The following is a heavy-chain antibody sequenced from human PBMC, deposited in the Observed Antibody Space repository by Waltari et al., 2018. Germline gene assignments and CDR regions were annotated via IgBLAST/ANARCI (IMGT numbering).Heavy chain of an antibody. CDR2: INTDGSIT. D-gene: IGHD6-13*01. CDR3: VLYSSSFLGDC. V-gene: IGHV3-74*01. Sequence: EVQLVESGGGLVQPGGSLRLHCAAAGLIFSRYWMHWVRQAPGKGLVSVSNINTDGSITRYADSVRGRFTISRDNAKNTLFLQMNSLRAEDTAMYYCVLYSSSFLGDCWGQGTLVTVSS. CDR1: GLIFSRYW. J-gene: IGHJ4*02.